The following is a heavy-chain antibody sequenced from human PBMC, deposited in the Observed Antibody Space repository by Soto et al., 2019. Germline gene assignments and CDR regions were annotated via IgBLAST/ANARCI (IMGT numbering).Heavy chain of an antibody. J-gene: IGHJ4*02. D-gene: IGHD2-15*01. V-gene: IGHV3-23*01. CDR1: GFTFSSYA. Sequence: GGSLRLSCAASGFTFSSYAMSWVRQAPGKGLEWVSAISGSGGSTYYADSVKGRFTISRDNSKNTLYLQMNSLRAEDTAVYYCAKGPIVVVVAATNFDYWGQGTLVTVSS. CDR2: ISGSGGST. CDR3: AKGPIVVVVAATNFDY.